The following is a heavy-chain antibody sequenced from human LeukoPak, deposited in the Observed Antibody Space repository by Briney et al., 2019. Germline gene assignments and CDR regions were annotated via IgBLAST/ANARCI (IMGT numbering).Heavy chain of an antibody. V-gene: IGHV3-23*01. D-gene: IGHD2-2*02. CDR2: ISGSGGST. CDR3: AKGDCSSTSCYMVDYYYYGMDV. J-gene: IGHJ6*02. CDR1: GFTVSSNY. Sequence: GGSLRLSCAASGFTVSSNYMSWVRQAPGKGLEWVSAISGSGGSTYYADSVKGRFTISRDNSKNTLYLQMNSLRAEDTAVYYCAKGDCSSTSCYMVDYYYYGMDVWGQGTTVTVSS.